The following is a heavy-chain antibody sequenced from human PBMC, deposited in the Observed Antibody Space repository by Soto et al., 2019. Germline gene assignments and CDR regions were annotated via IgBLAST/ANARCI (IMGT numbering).Heavy chain of an antibody. V-gene: IGHV4-30-4*01. CDR1: GGSISFDHYY. CDR2: VHYSGSV. D-gene: IGHD2-21*02. Sequence: QVQLQQSGPGLVKPSQTLSLTCTVSGGSISFDHYYWTWIRQPPGKGLEWIGYVHYSGSVLYNPSLQSRVSLSVDTSKNQFSLKLSSVTAADTAVYFCAREDDGGDRDYYGLDVWGQGTTVTVSS. CDR3: AREDDGGDRDYYGLDV. J-gene: IGHJ6*02.